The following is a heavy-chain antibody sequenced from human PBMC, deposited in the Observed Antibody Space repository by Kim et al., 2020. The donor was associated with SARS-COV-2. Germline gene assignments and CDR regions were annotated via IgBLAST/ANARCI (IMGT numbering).Heavy chain of an antibody. V-gene: IGHV3-21*01. D-gene: IGHD6-13*01. Sequence: SYIYYADSVKGRFTISRDNAKNSLYLQMNSLRAEDTAVYYCARGSAAADYWGQGTLVTVSS. CDR3: ARGSAAADY. J-gene: IGHJ4*02. CDR2: SYI.